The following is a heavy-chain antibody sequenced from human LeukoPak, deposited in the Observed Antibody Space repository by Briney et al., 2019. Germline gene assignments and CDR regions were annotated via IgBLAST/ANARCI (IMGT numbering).Heavy chain of an antibody. V-gene: IGHV4-34*01. CDR2: INHSGST. Sequence: PSDSLSLTCAVYGGSFGIYYWSWIRQPPGKGLEWIGEINHSGSTNYNPSLKSRVTISLDMSKNQFSMKLSSVTAADTAVYYCAGPGAGDLDYWGQGTLVTVSS. J-gene: IGHJ4*02. CDR3: AGPGAGDLDY. D-gene: IGHD3-10*01. CDR1: GGSFGIYY.